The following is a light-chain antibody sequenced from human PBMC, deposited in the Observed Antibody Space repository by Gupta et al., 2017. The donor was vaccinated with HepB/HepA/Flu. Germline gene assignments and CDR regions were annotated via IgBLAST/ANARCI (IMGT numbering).Light chain of an antibody. Sequence: EIVLTKSQGTLSLTTGERATLSCRASQSVSSIYLAWYRQKTGQAPSLLIYGASSRDTGIPDRFSGSGSGTDFTLTISRLEPEDFAVYYCQQYGSSPCSFGQATKLEIK. CDR2: GAS. CDR1: QSVSSIY. CDR3: QQYGSSPCS. J-gene: IGKJ2*04. V-gene: IGKV3-20*01.